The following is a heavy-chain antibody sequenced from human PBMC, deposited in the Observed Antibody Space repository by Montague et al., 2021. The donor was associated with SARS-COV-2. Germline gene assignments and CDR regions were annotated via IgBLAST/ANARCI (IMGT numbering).Heavy chain of an antibody. D-gene: IGHD3-10*01. CDR2: IDWDDDR. J-gene: IGHJ2*01. CDR3: ARTYGSGRGFDP. V-gene: IGHV2-70*11. CDR1: GFSLSTSGMC. Sequence: VKPTQTLTLTCTFSGFSLSTSGMCVSWIRQPPGKALEWLARIDWDDDRYYSTSLKTRLTISKDTSKNQVVLIMTNMDPVDTATYYCARTYGSGRGFDPWGRGTLVTVSS.